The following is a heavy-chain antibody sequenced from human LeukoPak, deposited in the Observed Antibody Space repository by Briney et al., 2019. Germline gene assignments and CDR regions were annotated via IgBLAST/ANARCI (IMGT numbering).Heavy chain of an antibody. CDR2: IRSDGSIT. D-gene: IGHD1-26*01. V-gene: IGHV3-74*01. Sequence: GGSLRLSWAASGFTISGYWMHWVRQAPGKGLAWVSVIRSDGSITTYADSVKGRFTISRDTAKNTLYLQMNSLRAEDTAVYYCARDGRSGNFDKWGQGTLVSVSS. CDR1: GFTISGYW. J-gene: IGHJ4*02. CDR3: ARDGRSGNFDK.